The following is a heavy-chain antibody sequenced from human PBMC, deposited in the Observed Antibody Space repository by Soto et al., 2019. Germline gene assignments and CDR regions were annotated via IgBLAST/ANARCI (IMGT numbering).Heavy chain of an antibody. Sequence: PSETLSLTCTVSGGSISSYYWSWIRQPPGKGLEWIGYIYYSGSTNYNPSLKSRVTISVDTSKNQFSLKLSSVTAADTAVYYCARGGGYYYDSSGYFDPFDYWGQGTLVTVSS. V-gene: IGHV4-59*01. D-gene: IGHD3-22*01. J-gene: IGHJ4*02. CDR3: ARGGGYYYDSSGYFDPFDY. CDR1: GGSISSYY. CDR2: IYYSGST.